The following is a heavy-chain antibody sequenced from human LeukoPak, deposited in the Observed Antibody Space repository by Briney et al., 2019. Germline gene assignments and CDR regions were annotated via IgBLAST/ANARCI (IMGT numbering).Heavy chain of an antibody. CDR3: ARDLMSGYYYYYMDV. CDR1: GYTFSDYY. J-gene: IGHJ6*03. Sequence: ASVKVSCKASGYTFSDYYMHWVRQAPGQGPEWMGWINPNSGGTIYAQKFQGRVTMTRDTSISTAYMELSRLRSDDTAVYYCARDLMSGYYYYYMDVWGKGTTVTVSS. D-gene: IGHD2-8*01. V-gene: IGHV1-2*02. CDR2: INPNSGGT.